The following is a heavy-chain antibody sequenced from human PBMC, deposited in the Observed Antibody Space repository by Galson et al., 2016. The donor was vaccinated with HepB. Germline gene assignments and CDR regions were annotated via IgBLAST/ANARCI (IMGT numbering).Heavy chain of an antibody. J-gene: IGHJ4*02. D-gene: IGHD7-27*01. CDR1: GDSVSNTNAG. Sequence: CAISGDSVSNTNAGWYWIRQSPSGGLECLGRTFYRSNWQNDYAESVKSRITINADTSRNQFSLHLNSVTPEDTGVYYCARSHLLGRGFGWWGQGTLVTVSS. V-gene: IGHV6-1*01. CDR3: ARSHLLGRGFGW. CDR2: TFYRSNWQN.